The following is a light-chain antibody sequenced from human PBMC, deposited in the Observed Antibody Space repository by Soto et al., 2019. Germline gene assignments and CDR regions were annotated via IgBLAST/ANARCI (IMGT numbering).Light chain of an antibody. Sequence: IQVTQSPSSLSASVGDRFTISCRASQVIGNDLAWYQQKPGKAPRLLIFAASNLQSGVPSRFSGSGSGTDFTLTISRLQPEDFATYYCLQFYHFSWTSGQATTA. J-gene: IGKJ1*01. CDR2: AAS. V-gene: IGKV1-6*01. CDR3: LQFYHFSWT. CDR1: QVIGND.